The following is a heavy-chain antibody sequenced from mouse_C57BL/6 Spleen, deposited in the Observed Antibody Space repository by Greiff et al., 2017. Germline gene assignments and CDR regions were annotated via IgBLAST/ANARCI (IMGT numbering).Heavy chain of an antibody. V-gene: IGHV1-64*01. Sequence: QVQLQQPGAELVKPGASVKLSCKASGYTFTSYWMHWVKQRPGQGLEWIGMIHPNSGSTNYNEKFKSKATLTVDKSSSTAYMQLSSLTSEDSAVDYCARESDGYYLAYWGQGTLVTVSA. CDR2: IHPNSGST. CDR3: ARESDGYYLAY. CDR1: GYTFTSYW. J-gene: IGHJ3*01. D-gene: IGHD2-3*01.